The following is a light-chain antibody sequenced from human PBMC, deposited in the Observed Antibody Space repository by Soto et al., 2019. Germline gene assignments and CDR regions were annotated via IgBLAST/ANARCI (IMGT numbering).Light chain of an antibody. Sequence: EIVLTQSPGTLSLSPGERATLSCRASQSVSSSHLAWYQQKPGQAPGLFIYGASNRATGIPDRFSGSGSGTDFTLTISRLEPEDFAVYYCQQYGSSPRTFGQGTKVEIK. V-gene: IGKV3-20*01. CDR3: QQYGSSPRT. CDR1: QSVSSSH. CDR2: GAS. J-gene: IGKJ1*01.